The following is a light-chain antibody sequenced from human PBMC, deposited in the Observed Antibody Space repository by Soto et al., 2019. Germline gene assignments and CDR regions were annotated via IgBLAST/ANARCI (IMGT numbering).Light chain of an antibody. Sequence: QSVLTQPPSVSGAPGQRVTISCTGSSSNIGAGYNVHWYQQLPGTAPKLLIYANTNRPSGVPDRFSGSKSGTSASLAITGLQAEDDADYFCQSYDISLSEGVFGGGTQLTVL. CDR1: SSNIGAGYN. J-gene: IGLJ2*01. CDR3: QSYDISLSEGV. CDR2: ANT. V-gene: IGLV1-40*01.